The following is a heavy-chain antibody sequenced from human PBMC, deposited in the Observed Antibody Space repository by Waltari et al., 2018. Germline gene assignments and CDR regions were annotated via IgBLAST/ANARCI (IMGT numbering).Heavy chain of an antibody. CDR3: ARGYGGNSRFDY. V-gene: IGHV4-59*01. D-gene: IGHD2-21*01. CDR2: IYYSGST. Sequence: QVQLQESGPGLVKPSETLSLTCTVSGGSISRYYWSWIRQPPGKGLEWIGYIYYSGSTNYNPSLKSRVTISVDTSKNQFSLKLSSVTAADTAVYYCARGYGGNSRFDYWGQGTLVTVSS. CDR1: GGSISRYY. J-gene: IGHJ4*02.